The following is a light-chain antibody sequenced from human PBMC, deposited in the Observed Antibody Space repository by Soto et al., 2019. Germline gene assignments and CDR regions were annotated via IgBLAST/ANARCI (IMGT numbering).Light chain of an antibody. CDR2: GAS. V-gene: IGKV3-20*01. CDR3: QQYGNSPRT. Sequence: EIVLTQSPGTLSLSPGDRVILSCRASQSVGSDYLAWYQQKPGQAPRLLIYGASSRATGIPDRFSGSGSGTDVSLAISRLEADDVAVYYCQQYGNSPRTFGQGTKVEIK. J-gene: IGKJ1*01. CDR1: QSVGSDY.